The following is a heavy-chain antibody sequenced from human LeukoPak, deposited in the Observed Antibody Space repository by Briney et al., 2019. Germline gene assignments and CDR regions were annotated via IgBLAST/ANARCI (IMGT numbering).Heavy chain of an antibody. CDR1: GGTFSSYA. CDR3: ARDRAGVFGGWPMDYGMDV. D-gene: IGHD3-10*02. J-gene: IGHJ6*04. V-gene: IGHV1-69*13. Sequence: SVKVSCKASGGTFSSYAISWVRQAPGQGLEWMGGIIPIFGTANYAQKFQGRVTITADESTSTAYMELSSLRSEDTAVYYCARDRAGVFGGWPMDYGMDVWGKGTTVTVSS. CDR2: IIPIFGTA.